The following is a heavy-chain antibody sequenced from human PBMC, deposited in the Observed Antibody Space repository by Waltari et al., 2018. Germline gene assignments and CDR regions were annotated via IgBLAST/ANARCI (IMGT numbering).Heavy chain of an antibody. D-gene: IGHD1-26*01. J-gene: IGHJ4*02. CDR2: ISSSSSYI. V-gene: IGHV3-21*05. Sequence: EVQLVESGGGLVQPGGSLRLSCAASGFTFSSYSMNWVRQAPGKGLEWVSYISSSSSYIYYADSVKGRFTISRDNAKNSLYLQMNSLRAEDTAVYYCARIATGKSGPDDYWGQGTLVTVSS. CDR3: ARIATGKSGPDDY. CDR1: GFTFSSYS.